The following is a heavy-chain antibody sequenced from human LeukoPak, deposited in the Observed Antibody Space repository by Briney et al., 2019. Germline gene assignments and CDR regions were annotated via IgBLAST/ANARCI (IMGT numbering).Heavy chain of an antibody. CDR3: ARDTSRDWGITGTREEVAFDI. Sequence: SETLSLTCTVSGGSLSSGGYYWSWIRQPPGKGLEWIGYIYHSGSTYYNPSLKSRVTISVDRSKNQFSLKLSSVTAADTAVYYCARDTSRDWGITGTREEVAFDIWGQGTMVTVSS. D-gene: IGHD1-20*01. J-gene: IGHJ3*02. V-gene: IGHV4-30-2*01. CDR2: IYHSGST. CDR1: GGSLSSGGYY.